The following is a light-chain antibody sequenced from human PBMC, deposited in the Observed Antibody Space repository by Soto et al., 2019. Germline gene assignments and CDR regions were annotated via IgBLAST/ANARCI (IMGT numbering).Light chain of an antibody. CDR2: LEGSGSY. J-gene: IGLJ1*01. CDR3: ETWDSNTRV. CDR1: SGHSSYI. Sequence: QSVLTQSSSASASLGSSVKLTCTLSSGHSSYIIARHQQQPGKAPRYLMKLEGSGSYNKGSGVPDRFSGSSSGADRYLTISNLQFEDEADYYCETWDSNTRVFGTETKLTVL. V-gene: IGLV4-60*02.